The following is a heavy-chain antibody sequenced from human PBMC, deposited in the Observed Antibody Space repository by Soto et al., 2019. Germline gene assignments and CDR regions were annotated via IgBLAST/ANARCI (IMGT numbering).Heavy chain of an antibody. CDR2: ISWDGGST. V-gene: IGHV3-43D*04. CDR3: AKDSRTMYYYDSKVGYGMDV. CDR1: GFTFDDYA. Sequence: PGGSLRLSCAASGFTFDDYAMHWVRQAPGKGLEWVSLISWDGGSTYYADSVKGRFTISRDNSKNSLYLQMNSLRAEDTALYYCAKDSRTMYYYDSKVGYGMDVWGQGTTVTVSS. D-gene: IGHD3-22*01. J-gene: IGHJ6*02.